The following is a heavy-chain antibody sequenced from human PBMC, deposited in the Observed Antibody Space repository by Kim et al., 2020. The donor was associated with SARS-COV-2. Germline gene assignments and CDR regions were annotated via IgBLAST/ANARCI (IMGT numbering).Heavy chain of an antibody. CDR2: I. J-gene: IGHJ4*02. Sequence: IYYADSVKGRFTISRDNAKNSLYLQMISLRAEDTAVYYCAREGNPFPIDYWGQGTLVTVSS. CDR3: AREGNPFPIDY. V-gene: IGHV3-21*01. D-gene: IGHD3-16*01.